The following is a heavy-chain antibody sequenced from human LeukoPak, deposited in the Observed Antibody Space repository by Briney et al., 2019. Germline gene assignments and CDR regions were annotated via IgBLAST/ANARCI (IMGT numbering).Heavy chain of an antibody. CDR2: IYYSGST. Sequence: SETLSLTCTVSGGSISSYYWSWIRQPPGKGLEWIGYIYYSGSTNYNPSLKSRVTISVDTSKNQFSLKLSSVTAADTAVYYCARSTVGVSYYYGMDVWGQGTTATVSS. CDR1: GGSISSYY. J-gene: IGHJ6*02. V-gene: IGHV4-59*08. CDR3: ARSTVGVSYYYGMDV. D-gene: IGHD2-21*01.